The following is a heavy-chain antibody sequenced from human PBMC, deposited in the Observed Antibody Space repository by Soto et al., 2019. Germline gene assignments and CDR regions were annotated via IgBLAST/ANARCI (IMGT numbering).Heavy chain of an antibody. V-gene: IGHV3-23*01. J-gene: IGHJ4*02. CDR1: GFSFGSYA. CDR2: ISGSDGKT. CDR3: ARSSYLDY. Sequence: PVGSLRLSCAASGFSFGSYALSWVRQAPGKGLEWVSTISGSDGKTFYADSVKGRFSISRDTSQSTLYLQMNSLRADDTAMYYCARSSYLDYWGQGTRLTVYS.